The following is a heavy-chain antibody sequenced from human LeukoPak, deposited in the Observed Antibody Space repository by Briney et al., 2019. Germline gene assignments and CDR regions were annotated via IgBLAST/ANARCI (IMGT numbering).Heavy chain of an antibody. D-gene: IGHD3-10*01. CDR2: ISGSGGST. CDR3: AKGGSYGSGSYPPDWFDP. CDR1: GFTFSSYA. V-gene: IGHV3-23*01. J-gene: IGHJ5*02. Sequence: PGGSLRLSCAASGFTFSSYAMSWVRQAPGKGLEWVSAISGSGGSTYYADSVKGRFTISRDNSKNTLYLQMNSLRAEDTAVYYCAKGGSYGSGSYPPDWFDPWGQGTLVTVSS.